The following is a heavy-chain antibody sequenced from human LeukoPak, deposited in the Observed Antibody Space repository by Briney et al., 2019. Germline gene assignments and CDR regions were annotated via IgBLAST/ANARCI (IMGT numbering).Heavy chain of an antibody. CDR1: GGSISSYY. D-gene: IGHD2-21*02. CDR3: ARHYCGGDCFFGIGWYFDL. Sequence: TSETLSLTCTVSGGSISSYYWSWIRQPPGKGLEWIGSGYYSGSTYYNPSLKSRVTISVDTSKHQFSLELSSVTAADTAVYYCARHYCGGDCFFGIGWYFDLWGRGTLVTVSS. CDR2: GYYSGST. V-gene: IGHV4-39*01. J-gene: IGHJ2*01.